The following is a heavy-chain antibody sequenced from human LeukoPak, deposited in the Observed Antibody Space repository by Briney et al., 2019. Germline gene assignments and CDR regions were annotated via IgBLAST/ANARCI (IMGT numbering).Heavy chain of an antibody. Sequence: GGSLRLSCSASGISFSTSAMSWVRQAPGKGLEWVSAISGSGGSTYSADSVKGRFTISRDNSKNTLYLQMNSLRAEDTAVYYCAKGTLQWELYFDCWGQGTLVTVAS. D-gene: IGHD1-26*01. CDR2: ISGSGGST. CDR1: GISFSTSA. CDR3: AKGTLQWELYFDC. V-gene: IGHV3-23*01. J-gene: IGHJ4*02.